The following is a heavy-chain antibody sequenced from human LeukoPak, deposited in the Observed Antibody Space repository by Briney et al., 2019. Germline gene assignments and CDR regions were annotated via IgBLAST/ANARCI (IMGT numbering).Heavy chain of an antibody. J-gene: IGHJ3*02. CDR2: IKQGGSEK. CDR3: ARLSDIVVVPAAIRVTGHDAFDI. V-gene: IGHV3-7*01. D-gene: IGHD2-2*01. Sequence: GGSLRLSCAASGFTFSSYWMSWVRQAPGKGLEWVANIKQGGSEKYYVDSVKGRFTISRDNAKNSLYLQMNSLRAEDTAVYYCARLSDIVVVPAAIRVTGHDAFDIWGQGTMVTVSS. CDR1: GFTFSSYW.